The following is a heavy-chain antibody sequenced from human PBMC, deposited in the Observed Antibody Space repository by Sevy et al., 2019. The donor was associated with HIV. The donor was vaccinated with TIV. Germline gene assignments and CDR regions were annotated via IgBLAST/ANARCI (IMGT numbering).Heavy chain of an antibody. V-gene: IGHV3-33*01. CDR1: GFILSRYG. J-gene: IGHJ4*02. D-gene: IGHD2-2*01. CDR3: ARESSSDWYLDY. Sequence: GGSLRLSCTASGFILSRYGMHWVRQAPGNGLEWVAGIWYDGSNKYYADSVKGRLTISRDNSKNTLTLQMNSLRAEDTAVYYCARESSSDWYLDYWGQGTLVTVSS. CDR2: IWYDGSNK.